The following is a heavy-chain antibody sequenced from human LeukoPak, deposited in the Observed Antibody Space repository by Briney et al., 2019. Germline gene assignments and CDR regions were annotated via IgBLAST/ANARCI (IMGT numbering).Heavy chain of an antibody. CDR3: ARSVNSMATATADA. V-gene: IGHV1-46*03. J-gene: IGHJ4*02. D-gene: IGHD2/OR15-2a*01. CDR2: INPSGGTT. Sequence: ASVKVSCKASGYTFTSYFMHWVRQAPGQGLEWMGIINPSGGTTTYAQKFQVRVTITRDASTSTVYMELSSLRSEDTAVYYCARSVNSMATATADAWGEGPLVTLP. CDR1: GYTFTSYF.